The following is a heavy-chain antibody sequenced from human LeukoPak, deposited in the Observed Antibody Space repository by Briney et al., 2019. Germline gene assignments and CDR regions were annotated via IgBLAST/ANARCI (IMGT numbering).Heavy chain of an antibody. V-gene: IGHV3-23*01. D-gene: IGHD5-18*01. CDR1: GFIYTRSA. CDR2: NSGRGYRT. Sequence: GGSLRLSCAACGFIYTRSAMSWVRQPRAKGLEGVSSNSGRGYRTVYADAAKERFTVSRDNSKNRLYLQMNSQSAEDTAVYYCAMVDTAMVYYYYYMDVWGKGTTVTVSS. CDR3: AMVDTAMVYYYYYMDV. J-gene: IGHJ6*03.